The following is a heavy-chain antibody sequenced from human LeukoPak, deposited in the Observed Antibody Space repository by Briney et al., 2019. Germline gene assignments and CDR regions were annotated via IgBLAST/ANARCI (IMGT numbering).Heavy chain of an antibody. D-gene: IGHD5-12*01. CDR2: INHDGSST. V-gene: IGHV3-74*01. CDR3: AKDGEWLRLEYYFDY. Sequence: GGSLRLSCATSGFTFTTFWMHWVRQAPGKGLVWVSRINHDGSSTNYAGSVKGRFTISRDNAKNTLYLQMNSLRAEDTAVYYCAKDGEWLRLEYYFDYWGQGTLVTVSS. J-gene: IGHJ4*02. CDR1: GFTFTTFW.